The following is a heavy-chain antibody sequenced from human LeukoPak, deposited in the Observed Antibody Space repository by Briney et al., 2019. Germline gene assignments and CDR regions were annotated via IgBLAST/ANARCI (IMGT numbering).Heavy chain of an antibody. V-gene: IGHV3-21*01. CDR1: GFTFSSYS. CDR2: ISSSSSYI. CDR3: ARDLRTGRAYYYYYGMDV. Sequence: GGSPRLSCAASGFTFSSYSMNWVRQAPGKGLEWVSSISSSSSYIYYADSVKGRFTISRDNAKNSLYLQMNSLRAEDTAVYYCARDLRTGRAYYYYYGMDVWGQGTTVTVSS. J-gene: IGHJ6*02. D-gene: IGHD3-16*01.